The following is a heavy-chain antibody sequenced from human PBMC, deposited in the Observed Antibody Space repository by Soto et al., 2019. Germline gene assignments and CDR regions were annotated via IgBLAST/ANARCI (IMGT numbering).Heavy chain of an antibody. D-gene: IGHD1-26*01. Sequence: EVQLLESGGGLVQPGGSLRLSCAASGFTFSSYAMSLVRQAPGKGLEWVSAISGSGGSTYYADSVKGRFTISRDNSKNTLYLHMNSLRAEDPAVYYCAKDRSGSYIVNGIFEYWGQGTMVTVSS. J-gene: IGHJ4*02. V-gene: IGHV3-23*01. CDR1: GFTFSSYA. CDR2: ISGSGGST. CDR3: AKDRSGSYIVNGIFEY.